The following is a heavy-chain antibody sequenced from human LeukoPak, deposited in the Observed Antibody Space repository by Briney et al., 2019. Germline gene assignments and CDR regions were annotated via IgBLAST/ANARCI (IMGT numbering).Heavy chain of an antibody. J-gene: IGHJ6*02. CDR1: GFTFSSYW. CDR3: ARDRLAAAGFYYYCGMDV. CDR2: IKQDGSEK. V-gene: IGHV3-7*03. D-gene: IGHD6-13*01. Sequence: PGGSLRLSCAASGFTFSSYWMSWVRQAPGKGLEWVANIKQDGSEKYYVDSVKGRFTISRDNAKNSLYLQMNSLRAEDTAVYYCARDRLAAAGFYYYCGMDVWGQGTTVTVSS.